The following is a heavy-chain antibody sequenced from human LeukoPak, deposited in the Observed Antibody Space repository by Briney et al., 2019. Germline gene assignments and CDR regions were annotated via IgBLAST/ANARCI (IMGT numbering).Heavy chain of an antibody. CDR1: GYTFTSYY. CDR2: INPSGGST. J-gene: IGHJ4*02. D-gene: IGHD3-3*01. Sequence: GASVKVSCKASGYTFTSYYMHWVRQAPGQGLEWMGIINPSGGSTSYAQKFQGRVTMTRGTSTSTVYMELSSLRSEDTAVYYCARCKYYDFWSGTGAPFDYWGQGTLVTVSS. V-gene: IGHV1-46*01. CDR3: ARCKYYDFWSGTGAPFDY.